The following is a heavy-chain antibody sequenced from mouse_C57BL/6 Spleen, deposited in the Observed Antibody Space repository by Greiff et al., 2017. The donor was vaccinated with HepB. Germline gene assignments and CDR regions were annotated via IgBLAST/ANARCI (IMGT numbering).Heavy chain of an antibody. Sequence: EVMLVESGGGLVKPGGSLKLSCAASGFTFSSYTMSWVRQTPEKRLEWVATISGGGGNTYYPDSVKGRFTISRDKAKNTLYLQMSSLRSEDTALYYCARQGYYGPFAYWGQGTLVTVSA. D-gene: IGHD1-1*01. J-gene: IGHJ3*01. CDR2: ISGGGGNT. CDR3: ARQGYYGPFAY. CDR1: GFTFSSYT. V-gene: IGHV5-9*01.